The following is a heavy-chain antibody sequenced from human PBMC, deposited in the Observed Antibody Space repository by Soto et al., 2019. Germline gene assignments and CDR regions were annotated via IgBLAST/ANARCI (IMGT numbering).Heavy chain of an antibody. CDR3: ARLTVAEAFDI. J-gene: IGHJ3*02. CDR1: GFTFSSYS. D-gene: IGHD4-17*01. CDR2: ISSSSSYI. V-gene: IGHV3-21*01. Sequence: EVQLVESGGGLVKPGGSLRLSCAASGFTFSSYSMKWVRQAPGKGLEWVSSISSSSSYIYYADSVKGRFTISRDNAKNSLYLQMNSLRAEDTAVYYCARLTVAEAFDIWGQGTMVTVSS.